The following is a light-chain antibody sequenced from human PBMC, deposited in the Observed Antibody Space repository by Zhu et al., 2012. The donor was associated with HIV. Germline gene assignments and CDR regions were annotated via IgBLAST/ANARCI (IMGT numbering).Light chain of an antibody. CDR2: DAS. V-gene: IGKV3-11*01. CDR3: QHRDTWPPWT. CDR1: QSVSSSY. Sequence: EIVLTQSPGTLSLSPGERATLSCRASQSVSSSYLAWYQQKPDQAPRLLIYDASNRATGIPARFSGSGSGTDFTLTISSLQPEDFAVYYCQHRDTWPPWTFGQGTKVE. J-gene: IGKJ1*01.